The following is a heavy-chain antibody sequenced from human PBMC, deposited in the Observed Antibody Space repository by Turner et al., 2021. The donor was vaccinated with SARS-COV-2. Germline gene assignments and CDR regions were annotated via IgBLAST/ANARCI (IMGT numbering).Heavy chain of an antibody. D-gene: IGHD4-17*01. CDR2: ISYDGNER. CDR1: GFTFSDFG. Sequence: QVQLVESGGGVVQPGKSLRLSCAVSGFTFSDFGMHWVRQAPGKGPYWVATISYDGNERYSVDSVKCRITISRDNSRNTLSLQLRSLRAEDTAIYYCSKGRGGYGDNYFDFWGQGTLVSVSS. CDR3: SKGRGGYGDNYFDF. V-gene: IGHV3-30*18. J-gene: IGHJ4*02.